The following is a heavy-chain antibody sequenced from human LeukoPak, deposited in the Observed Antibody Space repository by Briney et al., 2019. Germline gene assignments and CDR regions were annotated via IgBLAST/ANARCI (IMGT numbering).Heavy chain of an antibody. J-gene: IGHJ4*02. V-gene: IGHV4-31*03. CDR3: ARLSIAAFDY. Sequence: SQTLSLTCTVSGGSISSGGYYWSWIRQHPGKGLEWIGYIYYSGSTYYNPSLKSRVTISVDTSKNQFSLKLSSVTAADTAVYYCARLSIAAFDYWGQGTLVTVSS. CDR1: GGSISSGGYY. D-gene: IGHD6-6*01. CDR2: IYYSGST.